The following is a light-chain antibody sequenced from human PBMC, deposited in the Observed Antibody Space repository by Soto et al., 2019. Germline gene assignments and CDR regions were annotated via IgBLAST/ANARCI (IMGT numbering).Light chain of an antibody. J-gene: IGLJ1*01. CDR3: SSYTSSSPSL. V-gene: IGLV2-14*01. CDR2: DVS. CDR1: SSDVGGYKY. Sequence: QSVLTQPASVSGSPGQPITISCTGTSSDVGGYKYVSWYQQHPGKAPKLMIYDVSNRPSGVSNRFSGSKSGNTASLTISGLQAEDEADYYCSSYTSSSPSLFGTGTKLTVL.